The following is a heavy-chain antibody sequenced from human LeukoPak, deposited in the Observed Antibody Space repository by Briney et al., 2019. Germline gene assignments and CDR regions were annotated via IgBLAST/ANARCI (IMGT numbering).Heavy chain of an antibody. V-gene: IGHV4-34*01. J-gene: IGHJ4*02. Sequence: SETLSLTCAVYGGSFSGHYWSWIRRPPGKGLEWIGEINHSGSTNYNPSLKSRVTISVDTSKNQFSLKLSSVTAADTAVYYCARVDFWSGYTFDYWGQGTLVTVSS. CDR1: GGSFSGHY. CDR3: ARVDFWSGYTFDY. D-gene: IGHD3-3*01. CDR2: INHSGST.